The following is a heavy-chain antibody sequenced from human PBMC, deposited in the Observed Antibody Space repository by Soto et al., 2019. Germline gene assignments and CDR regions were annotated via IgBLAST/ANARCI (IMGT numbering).Heavy chain of an antibody. CDR2: IYPGDSDT. Sequence: PGESLKISCKASGYSFTSYWIGWVRQMPGKGLEWMGIIYPGDSDTRYSPSFQGQVTISADKSISTAYLQWSSLKASDTAMYYCARITGDPLETTNRAAAGFYYCYGMDGWGQGTTGTVAS. CDR1: GYSFTSYW. CDR3: ARITGDPLETTNRAAAGFYYCYGMDG. V-gene: IGHV5-51*01. J-gene: IGHJ6*02. D-gene: IGHD6-13*01.